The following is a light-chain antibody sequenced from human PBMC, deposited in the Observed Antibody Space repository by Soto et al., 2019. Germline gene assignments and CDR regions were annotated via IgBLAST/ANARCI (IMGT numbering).Light chain of an antibody. J-gene: IGLJ1*01. CDR3: SSKTSSSSHFV. CDR1: TRDVGAYNY. Sequence: QSALTQPASVSGSPGQSITISCTGRTRDVGAYNYVSWYKHHPGQAPQLMIYEVSNRPSGVSNRFSGSKSGNTASLTISGLQADDEGDYYCSSKTSSSSHFVFGTGTKLTVL. CDR2: EVS. V-gene: IGLV2-14*01.